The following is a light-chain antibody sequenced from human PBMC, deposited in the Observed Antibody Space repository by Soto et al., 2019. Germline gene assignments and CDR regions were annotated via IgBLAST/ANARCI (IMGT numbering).Light chain of an antibody. CDR3: QQYNNWPPIT. V-gene: IGKV3-15*01. CDR2: AAS. CDR1: QSISSS. J-gene: IGKJ5*01. Sequence: EIVLTQSPGTLSLSPGERATLSCRASQSISSSSLAWYQQKPAQAPRLLINAASTRATGIPARFSGSGSGTEFTLTISSLQSEDFAVYYCQQYNNWPPITFGQGTRLEIK.